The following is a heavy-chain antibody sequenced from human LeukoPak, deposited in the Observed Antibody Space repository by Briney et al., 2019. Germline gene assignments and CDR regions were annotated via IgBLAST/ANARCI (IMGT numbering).Heavy chain of an antibody. CDR1: GFTFSSYG. V-gene: IGHV3-30*02. J-gene: IGHJ3*02. CDR2: IRYDGSNK. CDR3: AKDGSQLLEDAFDI. D-gene: IGHD2-2*01. Sequence: PGGSLRLSCAAPGFTFSSYGMHWVRQAPGKGLEWVAFIRYDGSNKYYADSVKGRFTISRDNSKNTLYLQMNSLRAEDTAVYYCAKDGSQLLEDAFDIWGQGTMVTVSS.